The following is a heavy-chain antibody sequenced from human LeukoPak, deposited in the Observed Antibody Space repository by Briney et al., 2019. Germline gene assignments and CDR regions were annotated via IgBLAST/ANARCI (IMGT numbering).Heavy chain of an antibody. CDR3: ARARLAKADGKEYNWFDP. CDR2: IKQDGSEK. V-gene: IGHV3-7*02. CDR1: GFTSISYW. D-gene: IGHD6-13*01. J-gene: IGHJ5*02. Sequence: PVGSLRLSCAHSGFTSISYWMSWVRHAPGKGLEWVANIKQDGSEKYYVESVKGRFTISRDNAKNSLYLQMNSLSAEETAVYYCARARLAKADGKEYNWFDPWGQGTLVTVSS.